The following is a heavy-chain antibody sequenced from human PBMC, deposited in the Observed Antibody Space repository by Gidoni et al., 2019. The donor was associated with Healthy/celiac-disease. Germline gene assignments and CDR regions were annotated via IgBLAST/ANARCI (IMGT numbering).Heavy chain of an antibody. V-gene: IGHV3-23*01. D-gene: IGHD1-26*01. CDR2: ISGSGGST. Sequence: EVQLLESGGGLVQPGGSLRLSCAASGFTFSKYAMSWVRQAPGKGLEWVSAISGSGGSTYYADSVKGRFTIARDNSKNTLYLQMNSLRAEDTAVYYCASEIVGATSDDYWGQGNLVTVSS. J-gene: IGHJ4*02. CDR3: ASEIVGATSDDY. CDR1: GFTFSKYA.